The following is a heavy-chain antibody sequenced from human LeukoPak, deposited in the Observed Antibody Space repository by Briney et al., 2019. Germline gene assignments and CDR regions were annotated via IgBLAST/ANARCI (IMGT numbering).Heavy chain of an antibody. Sequence: SVKVSCKASGFTFTSSAVQWVRQARGQRLEWIGWIVVGSGNTNYAQKFQERVTITRDMSTSTAYMELSSLRSEDTAVYYCARGAPIRVAVAATFDPWGQGTLVTVPS. CDR2: IVVGSGNT. V-gene: IGHV1-58*01. J-gene: IGHJ5*02. CDR1: GFTFTSSA. CDR3: ARGAPIRVAVAATFDP. D-gene: IGHD6-19*01.